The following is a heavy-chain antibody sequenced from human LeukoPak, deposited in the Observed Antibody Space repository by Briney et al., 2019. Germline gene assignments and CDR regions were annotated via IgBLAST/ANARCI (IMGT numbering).Heavy chain of an antibody. CDR3: ANPAIKGP. V-gene: IGHV3-23*01. CDR1: GFTFSNYA. D-gene: IGHD5-12*01. Sequence: GGSLRLSCAVSGFTFSNYAMSWVRQAPGKGLEWVSALSIGGVNTCYADSVKGRFTISRDNSKNTLYLQMNSLRAEDTAVYYCANPAIKGPWGQGTLVTVSS. J-gene: IGHJ5*02. CDR2: LSIGGVNT.